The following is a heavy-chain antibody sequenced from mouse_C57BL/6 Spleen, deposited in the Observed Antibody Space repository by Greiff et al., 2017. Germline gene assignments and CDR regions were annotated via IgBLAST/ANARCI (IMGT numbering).Heavy chain of an antibody. J-gene: IGHJ2*01. CDR3: ARDEDLYYTY. CDR1: GFTFSSYA. CDR2: ISDGGSYT. D-gene: IGHD2-1*01. Sequence: EVQRVESGGGLVKPGGSLKLSCAASGFTFSSYAMSWVRQTPEKRLEWVATISDGGSYTYYPDNVKGRFTISRDNAKNNLYLQMSHLKSEDTAMYYCARDEDLYYTYWGQGTTLTVSS. V-gene: IGHV5-4*01.